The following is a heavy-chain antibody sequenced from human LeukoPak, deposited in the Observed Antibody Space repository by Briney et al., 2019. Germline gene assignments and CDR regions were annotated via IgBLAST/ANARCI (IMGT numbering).Heavy chain of an antibody. CDR1: GYTFTSYD. Sequence: ASVEVSCKASGYTFTSYDINWVRQATGQGLEWMGWMNPNSGNTGYAQKFQGRVTMTRNTSISTAYMELSSLRSEDTAVYYCARGLDSSSWFVFFGRDDYWGQGTLVTVSS. CDR2: MNPNSGNT. CDR3: ARGLDSSSWFVFFGRDDY. J-gene: IGHJ4*02. D-gene: IGHD6-13*01. V-gene: IGHV1-8*01.